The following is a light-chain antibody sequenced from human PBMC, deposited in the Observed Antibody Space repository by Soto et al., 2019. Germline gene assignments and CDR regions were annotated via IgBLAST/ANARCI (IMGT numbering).Light chain of an antibody. CDR2: LKRDGSH. CDR1: SGHSNYA. J-gene: IGLJ2*01. V-gene: IGLV4-69*01. CDR3: QTWGTGIVI. Sequence: QPVLTQSPSASASLGASVKLTCTLSSGHSNYAIAWHQQQPEKGPRYLMKLKRDGSHSKGDGIPNRFSGSSSGAERYLTISSLQYEDEADYFCQTWGTGIVIFGGGTKLTVL.